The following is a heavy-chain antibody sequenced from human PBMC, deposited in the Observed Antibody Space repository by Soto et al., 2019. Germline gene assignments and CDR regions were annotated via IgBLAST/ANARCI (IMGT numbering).Heavy chain of an antibody. CDR1: GGSISSSSYY. V-gene: IGHV4-39*01. CDR2: IYYSGST. J-gene: IGHJ5*02. D-gene: IGHD2-2*01. Sequence: QLLESGPGLVKPSETLSLTCTVSGGSISSSSYYWGWIRQPPGKGLEWIGSIYYSGSTYYNPSLKSRVTISVDTSKNQFSLKLSSVTAADTAVYYCAGAKGVVVPPNWFDPWGQGTLVTVSS. CDR3: AGAKGVVVPPNWFDP.